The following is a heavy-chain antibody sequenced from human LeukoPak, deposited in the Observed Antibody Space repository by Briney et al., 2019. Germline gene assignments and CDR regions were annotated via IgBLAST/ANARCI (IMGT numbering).Heavy chain of an antibody. V-gene: IGHV7-4-1*02. D-gene: IGHD6-13*01. J-gene: IGHJ4*02. CDR3: ARGVGLIAAAGTWNY. CDR2: INTNTGNP. CDR1: GYTFTSYA. Sequence: GASVKVSCKASGYTFTSYAMNWVRQAPGQGLEWMGWINTNTGNPTYAQGFPGRFVFSLDTSVSTAYLQISSLKAEDTAPYYCARGVGLIAAAGTWNYWGQGTLVTVSS.